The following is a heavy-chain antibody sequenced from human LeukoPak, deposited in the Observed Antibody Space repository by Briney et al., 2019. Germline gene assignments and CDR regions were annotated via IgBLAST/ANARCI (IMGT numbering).Heavy chain of an antibody. CDR2: ISSSSSYI. J-gene: IGHJ6*03. CDR3: ARDQKGDSSSSALSYYYYYMDV. Sequence: GGSLRLSCAASGFTFSSYSMNWVRQAPGKGLEWVSYISSSSSYIYYADSVKGRFTISRGNAKNSLYLQMNSLRAEDTAVYYCARDQKGDSSSSALSYYYYYMDVWGKGTTVTVSS. V-gene: IGHV3-21*05. D-gene: IGHD6-6*01. CDR1: GFTFSSYS.